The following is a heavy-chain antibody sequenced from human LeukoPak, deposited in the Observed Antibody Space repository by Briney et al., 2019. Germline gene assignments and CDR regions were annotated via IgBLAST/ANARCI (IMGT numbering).Heavy chain of an antibody. D-gene: IGHD3-22*01. CDR2: INPNGGGT. CDR1: GYTFTGYY. Sequence: ASVKVSCKASGYTFTGYYMHWVRQAPGQGLEWMGWINPNGGGTNYAQKFQGRVTMTRDTSISTAYMELSRLRSDDTAVYYCARSDYYDSSGFHPEYFQHWGQGTLVTVSS. V-gene: IGHV1-2*02. J-gene: IGHJ1*01. CDR3: ARSDYYDSSGFHPEYFQH.